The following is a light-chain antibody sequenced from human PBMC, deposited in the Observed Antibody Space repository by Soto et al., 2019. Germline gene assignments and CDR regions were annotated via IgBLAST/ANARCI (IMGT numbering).Light chain of an antibody. CDR2: KAS. V-gene: IGKV1-5*03. Sequence: DIQMTQSPSTLSASVGDRVTITCRASQTISSWLAWYQQKPGKAPNLLIYKASTLESGVPSRFSCSGSGREFTITISSLQPDDCATLYCQTYKNYSRTFGQGTRVEIK. CDR3: QTYKNYSRT. J-gene: IGKJ1*01. CDR1: QTISSW.